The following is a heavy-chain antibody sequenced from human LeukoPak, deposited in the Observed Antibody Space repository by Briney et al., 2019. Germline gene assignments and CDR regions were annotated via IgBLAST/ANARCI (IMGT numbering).Heavy chain of an antibody. CDR1: GFTFSDYY. Sequence: PGGSLRLSCAASGFTFSDYYMSWIRQAPGKGLEWVSYISSSGSTIYYADSVKGRFTISRDNAKNSLYLQMNSPRGEDTAVYYCARARPILRYSSGLCDFDYWGQGTLVTVSS. V-gene: IGHV3-11*01. CDR2: ISSSGSTI. J-gene: IGHJ4*02. CDR3: ARARPILRYSSGLCDFDY. D-gene: IGHD6-19*01.